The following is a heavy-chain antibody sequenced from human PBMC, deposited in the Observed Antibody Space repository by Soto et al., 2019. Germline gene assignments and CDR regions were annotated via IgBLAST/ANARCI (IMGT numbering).Heavy chain of an antibody. Sequence: QVHLQQWGAGLLKPSETLSLTCAVYGGSFSGYYWNWISQPPGKGLEWIGEINHSGSTNYNPSLKSRVTISVDTSKNQFSLKLSSVTAADTAVYYCATKQVLLWFGERDAFDIWGQGTMVTVSS. CDR1: GGSFSGYY. CDR2: INHSGST. V-gene: IGHV4-34*01. D-gene: IGHD3-10*01. J-gene: IGHJ3*02. CDR3: ATKQVLLWFGERDAFDI.